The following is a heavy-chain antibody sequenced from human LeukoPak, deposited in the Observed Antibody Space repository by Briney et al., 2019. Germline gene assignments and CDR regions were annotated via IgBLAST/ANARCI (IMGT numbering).Heavy chain of an antibody. J-gene: IGHJ4*02. Sequence: GGSLRLSCAASEFTFSSYGMHWVRQAPGKGLEWVSSISGSSRYIYSADSVKGRFTISRDNAKNSLYLQMNSLRAEGTAVYYCAREYYDSSGYWGGNDYWGQGTLVTVSS. D-gene: IGHD3-22*01. V-gene: IGHV3-21*01. CDR3: AREYYDSSGYWGGNDY. CDR1: EFTFSSYG. CDR2: ISGSSRYI.